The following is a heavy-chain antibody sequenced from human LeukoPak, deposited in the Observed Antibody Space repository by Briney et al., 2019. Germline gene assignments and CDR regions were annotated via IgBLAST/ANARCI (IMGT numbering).Heavy chain of an antibody. D-gene: IGHD2/OR15-2a*01. CDR2: IYDSGNE. V-gene: IGHV4-39*01. Sequence: KPSETLSLTYTVSGGSISTSAFYWGWIRQPPGKGLEWIGSIYDSGNEFYNPSLKSRVTISADTSKNQFSLKLNSVTAADTAMYYCARQISDYYYYYMDVWGEGITVTVSS. J-gene: IGHJ6*03. CDR3: ARQISDYYYYYMDV. CDR1: GGSISTSAFY.